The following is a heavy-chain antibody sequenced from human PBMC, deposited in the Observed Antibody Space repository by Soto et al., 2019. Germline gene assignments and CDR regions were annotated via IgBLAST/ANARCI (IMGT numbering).Heavy chain of an antibody. J-gene: IGHJ3*01. Sequence: PSETLSLTCAVSGFFISSGNYWGWIRKPPGKGLEWIGSIFHGGNTYYNPSLKSRVTISVDMSKNQSSLKLNSVTAADTAVYYCARARWYDAFDVWGQGTVVTVSS. V-gene: IGHV4-38-2*01. D-gene: IGHD2-15*01. CDR1: GFFISSGNY. CDR2: IFHGGNT. CDR3: ARARWYDAFDV.